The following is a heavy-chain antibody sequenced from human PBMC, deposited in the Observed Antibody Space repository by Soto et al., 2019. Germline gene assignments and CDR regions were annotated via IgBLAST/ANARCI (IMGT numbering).Heavy chain of an antibody. D-gene: IGHD1-7*01. CDR3: AIHNGTTTGMDV. J-gene: IGHJ6*02. CDR2: IYPGDSDT. CDR1: GYSFTTYW. Sequence: GESLKISCQGSGYSFTTYWIAWVRQMPGKGLEWKGIIYPGDSDTRYSPSFQGQVTMSADKSISTAYLQWSSLKASDTAFYYCAIHNGTTTGMDVWGQGTTVTVSS. V-gene: IGHV5-51*01.